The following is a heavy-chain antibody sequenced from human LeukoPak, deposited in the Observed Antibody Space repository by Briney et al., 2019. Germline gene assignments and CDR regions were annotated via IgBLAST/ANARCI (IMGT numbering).Heavy chain of an antibody. J-gene: IGHJ5*02. V-gene: IGHV3-21*04. CDR3: AKEPNVDTAMADYT. CDR1: GFTFSNYG. D-gene: IGHD5-18*01. CDR2: ISHDSTYI. Sequence: TGGSLRLSCAASGFTFSNYGMNWVRQAPGEGLEWVSSISHDSTYIYYADSVKGRFTISRDNSKNTLYLQMNSLRAEDTAVYYCAKEPNVDTAMADYTWGQGTLVTVSS.